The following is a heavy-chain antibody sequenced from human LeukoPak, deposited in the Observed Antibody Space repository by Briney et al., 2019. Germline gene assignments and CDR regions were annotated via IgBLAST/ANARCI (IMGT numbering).Heavy chain of an antibody. CDR2: IYTGGST. CDR3: ARENSRNDAFDI. Sequence: SETLSLTCTVSGGSISSSSYYWSWIRQPAGKGLEWIGRIYTGGSTNYNPSLKSRVTISVDTSKNQFSLKLSSVTAADTAVYYCARENSRNDAFDIWGQGTMVTVSS. J-gene: IGHJ3*02. V-gene: IGHV4-61*02. CDR1: GGSISSSSYY. D-gene: IGHD2/OR15-2a*01.